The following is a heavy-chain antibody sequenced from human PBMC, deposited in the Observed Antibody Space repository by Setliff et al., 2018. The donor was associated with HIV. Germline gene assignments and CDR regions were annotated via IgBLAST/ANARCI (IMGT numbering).Heavy chain of an antibody. Sequence: NPSETLSLTCTVSGASVSSHSWSWIRQSPGRGLEWIGSFYVSGNTHYNPSLKSRVSFSIDTSKNQFSLRLGSLTAADTAIFYCARPIVRGLEAFDIWGQGTLVTVSS. CDR1: GASVSSHS. D-gene: IGHD3-10*01. CDR2: FYVSGNT. V-gene: IGHV4-59*02. J-gene: IGHJ3*02. CDR3: ARPIVRGLEAFDI.